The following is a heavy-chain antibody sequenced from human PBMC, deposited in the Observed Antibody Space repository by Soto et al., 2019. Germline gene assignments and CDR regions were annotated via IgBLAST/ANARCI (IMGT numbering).Heavy chain of an antibody. CDR3: ARDYSRYYGMDV. CDR1: GFPFSSYS. Sequence: GGSLSLSCAASGFPFSSYSMNWVRQAPGKGLEWVSSISSGSSYIYYADSLKGRFTISRDNAKNSLYLQMNSLRAEDTAVYYCARDYSRYYGMDVWSQGTTVTVSS. D-gene: IGHD2-15*01. CDR2: ISSGSSYI. J-gene: IGHJ6*02. V-gene: IGHV3-21*01.